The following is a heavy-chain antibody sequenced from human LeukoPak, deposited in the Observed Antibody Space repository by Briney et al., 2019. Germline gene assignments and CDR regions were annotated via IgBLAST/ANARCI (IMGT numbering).Heavy chain of an antibody. V-gene: IGHV3-48*03. Sequence: GGSLRLSCAASGFTFSSYEMNWVRQAPGKGLEWVSYISSRGSAIYYADSVKGRFTISRDNSKNTLYLQMNSLRAEDTATYYCAKALNYWYFDLWGRGNLVTVSS. CDR1: GFTFSSYE. CDR3: AKALNYWYFDL. CDR2: ISSRGSAI. J-gene: IGHJ2*01.